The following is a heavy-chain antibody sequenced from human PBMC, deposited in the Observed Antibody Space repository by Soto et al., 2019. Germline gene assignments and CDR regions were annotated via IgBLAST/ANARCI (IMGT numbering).Heavy chain of an antibody. CDR3: AKDATAVNGVWDPFDM. CDR1: GFTFSAYA. CDR2: VGGSDTDK. V-gene: IGHV3-23*01. J-gene: IGHJ3*02. D-gene: IGHD2-8*01. Sequence: EVQLLESGGGVVQPGGSLRLSCAASGFTFSAYAMSWVRQAPGKGLQWVSGVGGSDTDKHYADSVRGRFTVSRDNSKNTLYLQMNSLRVDDTAVYYCAKDATAVNGVWDPFDMWGQGTGVTVSS.